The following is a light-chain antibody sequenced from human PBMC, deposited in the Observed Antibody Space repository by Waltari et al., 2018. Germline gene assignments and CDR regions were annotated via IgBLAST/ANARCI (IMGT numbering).Light chain of an antibody. V-gene: IGKV3-20*01. J-gene: IGKJ1*01. CDR2: GAS. CDR3: QHYVRLPVT. Sequence: EIVLTQSPGTLSLSPGERATLSCRASQSVSRTLAWYQQKPGQAPRLLIYGASIRATGIPDRFSGSGSGKDFSLTISRLEPEDFAVYYCQHYVRLPVTFGQGTKVEIK. CDR1: QSVSRT.